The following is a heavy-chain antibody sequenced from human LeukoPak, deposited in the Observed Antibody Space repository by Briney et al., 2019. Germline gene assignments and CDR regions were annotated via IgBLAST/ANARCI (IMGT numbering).Heavy chain of an antibody. J-gene: IGHJ5*02. Sequence: GGSLRLSCAASGVTFSSYAMSWVRQAPGKGLEWVSAISGTGGRTYFADSVKGRFTISRDNSKNTLSLQMNSLRAEDTAVYYCARVRTALTNWFDPWGQGTLVTVAS. CDR2: ISGTGGRT. V-gene: IGHV3-23*01. CDR1: GVTFSSYA. D-gene: IGHD2-21*01. CDR3: ARVRTALTNWFDP.